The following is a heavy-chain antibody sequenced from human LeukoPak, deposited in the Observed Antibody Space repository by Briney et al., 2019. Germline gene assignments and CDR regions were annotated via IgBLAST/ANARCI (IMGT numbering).Heavy chain of an antibody. CDR2: IIPILGIA. CDR1: GCTFSSYA. V-gene: IGHV1-69*04. Sequence: VASVKVSCKASGCTFSSYAISWVRQAPGQGLEWMGRIIPILGIANYAQKFQGRVTITADKSTSTAYMELSSLRSEDTAVYYCAGASKMATTDLDYWGQGTLVTVSS. CDR3: AGASKMATTDLDY. J-gene: IGHJ4*02. D-gene: IGHD5-24*01.